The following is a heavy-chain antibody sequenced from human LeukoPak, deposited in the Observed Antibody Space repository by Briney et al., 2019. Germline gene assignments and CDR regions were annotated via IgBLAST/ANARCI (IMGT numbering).Heavy chain of an antibody. CDR1: GGSISSGSYY. Sequence: SQTLSLTCTISGGSISSGSYYWSWIRQPAGKGLEWIGRIYTSGSTNYNPSLKSRVTISVDTSKNQFSLKLSSVTAADTAVYYCARGWGFYSNYDATNWFDPWGQGTLVTVSS. D-gene: IGHD4-11*01. CDR3: ARGWGFYSNYDATNWFDP. J-gene: IGHJ5*02. CDR2: IYTSGST. V-gene: IGHV4-61*02.